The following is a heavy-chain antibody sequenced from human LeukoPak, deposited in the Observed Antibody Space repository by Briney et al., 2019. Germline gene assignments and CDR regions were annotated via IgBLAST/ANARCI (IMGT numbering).Heavy chain of an antibody. CDR2: ISYDGSNK. CDR3: AREEGDSSGYYYGFVDY. CDR1: GFTFSSYA. Sequence: PGGSLRLSCAASGFTFSSYAMHWVRQAPGKGLEWVAVISYDGSNKYYADSVKGRFTISRDNPKNTLYLQMNSLRAEDTAVYYCAREEGDSSGYYYGFVDYWGQGTLVTVSS. V-gene: IGHV3-30-3*01. D-gene: IGHD3-22*01. J-gene: IGHJ4*02.